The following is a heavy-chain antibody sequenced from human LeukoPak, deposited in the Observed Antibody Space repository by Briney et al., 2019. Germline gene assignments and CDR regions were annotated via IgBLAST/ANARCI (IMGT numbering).Heavy chain of an antibody. Sequence: GGSLRLSCAASGFTFSSYAMHWVRQAPGKGLEWVAVISYDGSNKYYADSVKGRFTISRDNSKNTLYLQMNSLRAEDTAVYYCARDRRFNGYSSSSNYDYWGQGTLVTVSS. CDR1: GFTFSSYA. J-gene: IGHJ4*02. CDR3: ARDRRFNGYSSSSNYDY. D-gene: IGHD6-6*01. CDR2: ISYDGSNK. V-gene: IGHV3-30-3*01.